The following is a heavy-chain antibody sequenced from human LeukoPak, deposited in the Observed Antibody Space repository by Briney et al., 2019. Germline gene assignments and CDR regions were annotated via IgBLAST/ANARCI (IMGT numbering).Heavy chain of an antibody. CDR2: IGSAGGSI. CDR1: KFTFMNYA. Sequence: AGGSLRLSCTASKFTFMNYAMHWVRQAPGKGPEWLSTIGSAGGSIFYADSVKGRFTISRDNSKSTLFLQMDSLGVEDTALYYCAKRGEVSTYYYFESWGQGALVTVSS. J-gene: IGHJ4*02. D-gene: IGHD2/OR15-2a*01. CDR3: AKRGEVSTYYYFES. V-gene: IGHV3-23*01.